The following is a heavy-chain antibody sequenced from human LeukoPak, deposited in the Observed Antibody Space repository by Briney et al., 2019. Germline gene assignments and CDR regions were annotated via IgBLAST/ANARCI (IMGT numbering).Heavy chain of an antibody. D-gene: IGHD2-2*01. V-gene: IGHV4-39*07. Sequence: SETLSLTCTVSGGSISSSSYYWGWIRQPPGKGLEWIGSIYYSGSTYYNPSLKSRVTISVDTSKNQFSLKLSSVTAADTAVYYCATPGGYCSSTSCFDYWGQGTLVTVSS. CDR2: IYYSGST. CDR3: ATPGGYCSSTSCFDY. CDR1: GGSISSSSYY. J-gene: IGHJ4*02.